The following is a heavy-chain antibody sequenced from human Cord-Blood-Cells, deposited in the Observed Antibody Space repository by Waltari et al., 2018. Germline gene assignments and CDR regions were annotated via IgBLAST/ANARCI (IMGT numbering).Heavy chain of an antibody. J-gene: IGHJ4*02. D-gene: IGHD5-12*01. CDR2: IYYSGST. CDR3: ARSGYSGYDDY. Sequence: QVQLQASGPGLVKPSETLSLTCTVSGGSISSSYWSWIRQPPGKGLEWIGYIYYSGSTNYNPSLKSRVTISVDTSKNQFSLKLSSVTAADTAVYYCARSGYSGYDDYWGQGTLVTVSS. V-gene: IGHV4-59*01. CDR1: GGSISSSY.